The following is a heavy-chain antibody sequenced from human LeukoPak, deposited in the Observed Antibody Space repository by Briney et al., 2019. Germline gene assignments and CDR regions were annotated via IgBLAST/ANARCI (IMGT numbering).Heavy chain of an antibody. D-gene: IGHD3-16*01. V-gene: IGHV3-48*01. Sequence: GGSLRLSCAASGFTFSSYSMNWVRQAPGKGLERVSYISSSSSTIYYADSVKGRFTISRDNAKNSLYLQMNSLRAEDTAVYYCARAKGYGCSDYWGQGTLVTVSS. CDR1: GFTFSSYS. J-gene: IGHJ4*02. CDR2: ISSSSSTI. CDR3: ARAKGYGCSDY.